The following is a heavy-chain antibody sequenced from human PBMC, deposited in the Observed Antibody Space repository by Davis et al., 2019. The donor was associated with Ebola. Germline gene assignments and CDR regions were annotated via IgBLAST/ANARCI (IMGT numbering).Heavy chain of an antibody. CDR3: TTDAMIVVVITEAY. V-gene: IGHV3-15*07. CDR1: GFTFSNAW. CDR2: IKSKTDGGTT. Sequence: PGGSLRLSCAASGFTFSNAWMNWVRQAPGKGLEWVGRIKSKTDGGTTDYAAPVKGRFTISRDDSKNTLYLQMNSLKTEDTAVYYCTTDAMIVVVITEAYWGQGTLVTVSS. J-gene: IGHJ4*02. D-gene: IGHD3-22*01.